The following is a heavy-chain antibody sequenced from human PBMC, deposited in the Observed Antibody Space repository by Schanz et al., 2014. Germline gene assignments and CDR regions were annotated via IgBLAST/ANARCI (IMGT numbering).Heavy chain of an antibody. CDR2: ISYDGRNK. CDR3: ARVHHYDPSGWGYFDY. J-gene: IGHJ4*02. CDR1: GFTVSSNH. V-gene: IGHV3-30*14. D-gene: IGHD3-22*01. Sequence: GQLAESGGGLVQPGGSLRLSCAVSGFTVSSNHMSWVRQAPGKGLEWVAVISYDGRNKYYADSVKDRFTVSRDNSKNTVYLQMNRLRAEDTAVYYCARVHHYDPSGWGYFDYWGQGTLVTVSS.